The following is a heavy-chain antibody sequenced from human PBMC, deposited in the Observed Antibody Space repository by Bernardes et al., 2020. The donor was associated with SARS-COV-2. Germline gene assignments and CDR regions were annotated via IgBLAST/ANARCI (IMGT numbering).Heavy chain of an antibody. V-gene: IGHV3-7*01. Sequence: GGSLRLSCAASGFTFRSSWMSWVRQAPGKGLEWVANIKQDGSEKYYVDSVKGRFTISRDNAKNSLYLQMNSLRAEDTAVYYCAREREAIFGVATFLTNYYYYYGMDVWGQGTTVTVSS. CDR1: GFTFRSSW. CDR3: AREREAIFGVATFLTNYYYYYGMDV. CDR2: IKQDGSEK. D-gene: IGHD3-3*01. J-gene: IGHJ6*02.